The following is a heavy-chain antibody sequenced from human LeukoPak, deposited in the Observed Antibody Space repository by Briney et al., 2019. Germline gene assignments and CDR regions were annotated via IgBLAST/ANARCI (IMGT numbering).Heavy chain of an antibody. D-gene: IGHD6-19*01. CDR3: ARHSAMGVAGSHDAFDI. J-gene: IGHJ3*02. Sequence: SETLSLTCTVSGGSISSGGYYWSWIRQHPGKGLEWIGYIYYSGSTYYNPSLKSRVTISVDTSKNQFSLKLSSVTAADTAVYYCARHSAMGVAGSHDAFDIWGQGTMVTVSS. V-gene: IGHV4-31*03. CDR1: GGSISSGGYY. CDR2: IYYSGST.